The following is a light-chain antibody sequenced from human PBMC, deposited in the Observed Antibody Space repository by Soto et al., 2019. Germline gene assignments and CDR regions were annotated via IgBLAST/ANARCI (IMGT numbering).Light chain of an antibody. CDR3: QQAHSFPHT. CDR1: QGISNW. CDR2: TGS. J-gene: IGKJ4*01. V-gene: IGKV1-12*01. Sequence: DIQMTQSPSSVSASVGDRVSITCRASQGISNWLAWYQQKPGRAPKLLIYTGSSLQSGVPSRFSGTGSGTDFTLTISSLQPEDVATHYCQQAHSFPHTFGGGTKVEIK.